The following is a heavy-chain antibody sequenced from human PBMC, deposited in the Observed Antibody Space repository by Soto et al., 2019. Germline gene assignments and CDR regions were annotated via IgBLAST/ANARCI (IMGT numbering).Heavy chain of an antibody. V-gene: IGHV3-33*01. Sequence: QVQLVESGGGVVQPGRSLRLSCAASGFTFSSYGMHWVRQAPGKGLEWVAVIWYDGSNKYYADSVKGRFTISRDNSKNTLDLQMNSLRAEDTAVYYCARVNGGYYLADYWGQGTLVTVSS. CDR2: IWYDGSNK. D-gene: IGHD3-22*01. CDR1: GFTFSSYG. J-gene: IGHJ4*02. CDR3: ARVNGGYYLADY.